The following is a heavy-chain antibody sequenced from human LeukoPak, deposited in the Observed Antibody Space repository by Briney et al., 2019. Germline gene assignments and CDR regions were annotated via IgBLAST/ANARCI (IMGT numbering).Heavy chain of an antibody. CDR1: GFTFSSYA. D-gene: IGHD1-1*01. CDR2: ISYDGSNK. Sequence: GGSLRLSCAASGFTFSSYAMHWVRQAPGKGLEWVAVISYDGSNKYYADSVKGRFTISRDNSKNTLYLQMNSLRVEDTAVYYCAKEPRIGTTRSKWFDPWGQGTLVTVSS. J-gene: IGHJ5*02. V-gene: IGHV3-30-3*01. CDR3: AKEPRIGTTRSKWFDP.